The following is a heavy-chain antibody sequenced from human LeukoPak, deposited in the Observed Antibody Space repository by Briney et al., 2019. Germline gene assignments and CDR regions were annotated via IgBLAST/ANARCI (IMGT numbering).Heavy chain of an antibody. CDR1: GGTFSSYA. CDR3: YYRVSSGYLT. V-gene: IGHV1-69*06. J-gene: IGHJ4*02. Sequence: SVKVSCKASGGTFSSYAISWVRQAPGQGLEWMGGIIPIFGTANYAQKFQGRVTITADKFTSTAYMELSSLRSDDTAVYYCYYRVSSGYLTWGQGTLVAVSS. CDR2: IIPIFGTA. D-gene: IGHD3-22*01.